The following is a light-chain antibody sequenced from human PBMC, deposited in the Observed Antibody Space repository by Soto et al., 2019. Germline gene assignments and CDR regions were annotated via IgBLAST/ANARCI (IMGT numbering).Light chain of an antibody. CDR1: SFNIGAGYD. V-gene: IGLV1-40*01. CDR3: QSYDSSLSGSV. Sequence: QSVLTQPPSVSGAPGQRVTISCTGSSFNIGAGYDVHWYQQLPGTAPKLLIYANNNRPSGVPDRCSGSKSGTSASLAITGLQAEDEADYYCQSYDSSLSGSVFGGGTKLTVL. J-gene: IGLJ3*02. CDR2: ANN.